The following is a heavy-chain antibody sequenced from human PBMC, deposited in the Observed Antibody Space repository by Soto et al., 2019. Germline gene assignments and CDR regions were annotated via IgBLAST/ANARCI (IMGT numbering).Heavy chain of an antibody. J-gene: IGHJ4*02. CDR2: ISSNGGST. CDR3: ARQWLDSYYFDY. CDR1: GFTFSSYC. D-gene: IGHD6-19*01. Sequence: GGALRLPCAASGFTFSSYCFHWVRQAPGKGLEYVSAISSNGGSTYYANSVKGRFTISRDNSKNTLYLQMGSLRAEDMAVYYCARQWLDSYYFDYWGQGTLVTVSS. V-gene: IGHV3-64*01.